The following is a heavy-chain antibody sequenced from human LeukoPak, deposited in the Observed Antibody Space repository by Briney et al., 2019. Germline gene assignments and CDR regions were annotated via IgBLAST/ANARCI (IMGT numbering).Heavy chain of an antibody. Sequence: GGSLRLSCAASGLTFSSYSMNWVRQAPGKGLEWVSSISSSSSYIYYADSVKGRFTISRDNAKNSLYLQMNSLRAEDTAVYYCAREKLEWELLYWGQGTLVTVSS. CDR2: ISSSSSYI. V-gene: IGHV3-21*01. CDR3: AREKLEWELLY. D-gene: IGHD1-26*01. CDR1: GLTFSSYS. J-gene: IGHJ4*02.